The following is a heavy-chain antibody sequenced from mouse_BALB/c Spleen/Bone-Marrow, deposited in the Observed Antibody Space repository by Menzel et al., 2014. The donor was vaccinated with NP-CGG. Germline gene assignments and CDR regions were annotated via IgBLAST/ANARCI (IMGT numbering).Heavy chain of an antibody. D-gene: IGHD2-10*01. CDR3: ARAYYGNYPYVMDY. Sequence: VQLQQSGAELVKPGASVKLSCTASGFTINGYYIHWVNQRPEQGLEWIGRIDPANGFAKFDPKFQGKATLTADTSSNTAYRPLSSLTTEDTAVYYCARAYYGNYPYVMDYWGQGTSVTVSS. V-gene: IGHV14-3*02. J-gene: IGHJ4*01. CDR1: GFTINGYY. CDR2: IDPANGFA.